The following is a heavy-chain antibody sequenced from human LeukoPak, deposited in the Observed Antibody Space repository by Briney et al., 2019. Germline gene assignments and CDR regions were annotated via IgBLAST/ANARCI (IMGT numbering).Heavy chain of an antibody. Sequence: SETLSLTCTVSGGSISSSSYYWGWIRQPPGKGLEWIGSIYYSGSTYYNPSLKSRVTISVDTSKNQFSLKLSSVTAADTAVYYCARWRVGDSSSSLTDWGQGTLVTVSS. CDR3: ARWRVGDSSSSLTD. J-gene: IGHJ4*02. CDR1: GGSISSSSYY. D-gene: IGHD6-13*01. CDR2: IYYSGST. V-gene: IGHV4-39*01.